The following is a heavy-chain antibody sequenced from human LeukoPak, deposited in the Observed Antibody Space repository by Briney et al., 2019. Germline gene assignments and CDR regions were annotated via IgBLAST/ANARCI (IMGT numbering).Heavy chain of an antibody. J-gene: IGHJ4*02. Sequence: GGSLRLSCVVSGFTFSSYEMNWVRQAPGKGLEWFSYISSSGSTKYYADSVKGRFTISRDNAKNSLYLQVNSLRAEDTAVYYCARDRRDSLSRHFDYWGQGTLVTVSS. D-gene: IGHD3/OR15-3a*01. V-gene: IGHV3-48*03. CDR1: GFTFSSYE. CDR2: ISSSGSTK. CDR3: ARDRRDSLSRHFDY.